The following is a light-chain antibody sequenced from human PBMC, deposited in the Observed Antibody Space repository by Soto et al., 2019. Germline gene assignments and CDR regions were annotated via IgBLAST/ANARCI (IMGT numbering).Light chain of an antibody. CDR2: DPS. J-gene: IGKJ1*01. CDR1: QSISSW. Sequence: DIQMTQSPSTLSASVGDRVTITCRASQSISSWLAWYQRKPEKAPKLLIYDPSSLESGVPSRFIGSGSGTEFTLTISRLQPDDFATYYCQQYNSYPWTFGQRTKVEIK. CDR3: QQYNSYPWT. V-gene: IGKV1-5*01.